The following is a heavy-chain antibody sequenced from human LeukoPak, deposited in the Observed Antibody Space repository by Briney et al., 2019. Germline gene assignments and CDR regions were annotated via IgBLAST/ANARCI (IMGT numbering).Heavy chain of an antibody. J-gene: IGHJ4*02. CDR3: AREGEAAVAGLDY. Sequence: PSGTLSLTCAVSGGSISSSNWWSWVRPPPGKGLEWIGEIYHSGSTNYNPSLKSRVTISVDESKNQFSLKLSSVTAADTAVYYCAREGEAAVAGLDYWGQGTLVTVSS. CDR1: GGSISSSNW. CDR2: IYHSGST. D-gene: IGHD6-19*01. V-gene: IGHV4-4*02.